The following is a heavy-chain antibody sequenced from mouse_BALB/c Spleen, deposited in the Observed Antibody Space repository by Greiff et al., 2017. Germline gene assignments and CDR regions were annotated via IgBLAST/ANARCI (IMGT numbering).Heavy chain of an antibody. CDR1: GFTFSSYG. CDR3: ARDRGTTVVDY. V-gene: IGHV5-6-3*01. CDR2: INSNGGST. J-gene: IGHJ3*01. Sequence: EVQGVESGGGLVQPGGSLKLSCAASGFTFSSYGMSWVRQTPDKRLELVATINSNGGSTYYPDSVKGRFTISRDNAKNTLYLQMSSLKSEDTAMYYCARDRGTTVVDYWGQGTLVTVSA. D-gene: IGHD1-1*01.